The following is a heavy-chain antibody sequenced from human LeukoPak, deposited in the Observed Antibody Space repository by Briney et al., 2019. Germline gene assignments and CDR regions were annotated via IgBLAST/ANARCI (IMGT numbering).Heavy chain of an antibody. J-gene: IGHJ4*02. V-gene: IGHV3-23*01. CDR3: TKFDY. CDR2: VTGSDGST. CDR1: GFNFNFYA. Sequence: GGSLRLSCAASGFNFNFYAIHWARQAPGKGLEWVSTVTGSDGSTFYANSVKGRFTISRDNSKNTVFLHMTSLRAEDTAVYYCTKFDYWGQGVLVTVSS.